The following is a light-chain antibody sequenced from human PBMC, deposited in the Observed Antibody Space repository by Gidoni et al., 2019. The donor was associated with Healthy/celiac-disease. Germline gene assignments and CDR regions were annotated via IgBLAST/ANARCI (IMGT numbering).Light chain of an antibody. J-gene: IGKJ3*01. CDR3: QQSYSTPLFT. CDR2: AAS. CDR1: QSISSY. V-gene: IGKV1-39*01. Sequence: IQMTQSPSSLSASVGDRVTITCRASQSISSYLNWYQQKPGNAPKLLIYAASSLQSGVPSRFSGSGSGTDFTLTISSLQPEDFATYYCQQSYSTPLFTFGPXTKVDIK.